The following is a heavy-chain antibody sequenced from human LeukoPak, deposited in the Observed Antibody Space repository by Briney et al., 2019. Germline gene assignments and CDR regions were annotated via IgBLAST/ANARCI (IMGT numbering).Heavy chain of an antibody. V-gene: IGHV1-18*01. CDR1: GHTFTSYG. Sequence: ASVKVSCKASGHTFTSYGISWVRQAPGQGLEWMGWISAYNGNTNYAQKLQGRVTMTTDTSTSTAYMELRSLRSDDTAVYYCARDRYGSGSSYNWFDPWGQGTLVTVSS. CDR2: ISAYNGNT. D-gene: IGHD3-10*01. J-gene: IGHJ5*02. CDR3: ARDRYGSGSSYNWFDP.